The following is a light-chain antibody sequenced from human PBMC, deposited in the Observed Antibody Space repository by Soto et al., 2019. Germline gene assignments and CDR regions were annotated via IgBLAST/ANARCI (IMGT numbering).Light chain of an antibody. Sequence: DIVMTQSPATLSVSPGERATLSCRASQSVRDNLAWYQQKPGQAPRLLIFGASTRATGIPARISGSGSGTEFTLTISSLQSEDFAVYYCQQNNNWPWTFGQGTKVEIK. CDR2: GAS. CDR3: QQNNNWPWT. V-gene: IGKV3-15*01. J-gene: IGKJ1*01. CDR1: QSVRDN.